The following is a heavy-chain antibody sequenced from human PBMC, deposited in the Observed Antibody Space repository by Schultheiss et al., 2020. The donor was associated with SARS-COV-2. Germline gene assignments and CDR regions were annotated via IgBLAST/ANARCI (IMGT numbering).Heavy chain of an antibody. CDR3: ARDDILTLGY. Sequence: GGSLRLSCAASGFTFSNAWMSWVRQAPGKGLEWVGRIKSKTDGGTTDYAAPVKGRFTISRDNSKNTLYLQMNSLRAEDTAVYYCARDDILTLGYWGQGTLVTVSS. CDR2: IKSKTDGGTT. J-gene: IGHJ4*02. CDR1: GFTFSNAW. D-gene: IGHD3-9*01. V-gene: IGHV3-15*01.